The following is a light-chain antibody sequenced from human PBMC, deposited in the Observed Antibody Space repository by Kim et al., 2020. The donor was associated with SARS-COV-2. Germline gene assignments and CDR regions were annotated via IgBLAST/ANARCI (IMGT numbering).Light chain of an antibody. CDR2: DVS. Sequence: QSALTQPASVSGSPGQSITISCTGTSSDVGGYNYVSWYQQHSGKAPKLMIYDVSKRPSGVSNRFSGSKSGNTASLTISGLQAEDEADYYCSSYTSSSTLFGGGTKLTVL. J-gene: IGLJ2*01. CDR3: SSYTSSSTL. CDR1: SSDVGGYNY. V-gene: IGLV2-14*01.